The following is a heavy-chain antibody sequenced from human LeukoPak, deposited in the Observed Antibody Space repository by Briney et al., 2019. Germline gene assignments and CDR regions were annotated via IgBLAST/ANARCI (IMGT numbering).Heavy chain of an antibody. CDR1: GFTFSSYA. V-gene: IGHV3-30*04. Sequence: GRSLRPSCAASGFTFSSYAMHWVRQAPGKGLEWVAVISYDGSNKYYADSVKGRFTISRDNSKNTLYLQMNSLRAEDTAVYYCARDGGTYYCGSGIFDYWGQGTLVTVSS. D-gene: IGHD3-10*01. J-gene: IGHJ4*02. CDR3: ARDGGTYYCGSGIFDY. CDR2: ISYDGSNK.